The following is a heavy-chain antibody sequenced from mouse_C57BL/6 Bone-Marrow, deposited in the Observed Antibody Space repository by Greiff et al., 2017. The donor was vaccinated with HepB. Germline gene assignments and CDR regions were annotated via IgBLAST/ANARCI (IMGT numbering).Heavy chain of an antibody. J-gene: IGHJ4*01. D-gene: IGHD1-1*01. Sequence: VQLQQSGPELVKPGASVKISCKASGYTFTDYYMNWVKQSHGKSLEWIGDINPNNGGTSYNQKFKGKATLTVDKSSSTAYMELRSLTSEDSAVYYCASITTVVALYYYAMDYWGQGTSVTVSS. V-gene: IGHV1-26*01. CDR2: INPNNGGT. CDR3: ASITTVVALYYYAMDY. CDR1: GYTFTDYY.